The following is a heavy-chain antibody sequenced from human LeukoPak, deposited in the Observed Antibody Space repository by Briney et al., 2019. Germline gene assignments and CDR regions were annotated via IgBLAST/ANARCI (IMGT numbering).Heavy chain of an antibody. CDR1: GGSISSYY. J-gene: IGHJ5*02. CDR2: IYYSGST. D-gene: IGHD3-10*01. V-gene: IGHV4-59*08. Sequence: SETLSLTCTVSGGSISSYYWSWIRQPPGKGLEWIGYIYYSGSTYYNPSLKSRVTISVDTSKNQFSLKLSSVTAADTAVYYCARLFSNYYGSGSYYSGFDPWGQGTLVTVSS. CDR3: ARLFSNYYGSGSYYSGFDP.